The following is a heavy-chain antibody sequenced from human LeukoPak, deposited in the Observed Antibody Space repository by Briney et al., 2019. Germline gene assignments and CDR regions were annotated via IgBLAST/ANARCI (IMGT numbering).Heavy chain of an antibody. D-gene: IGHD2-21*02. J-gene: IGHJ3*02. CDR2: MSPNSDNR. V-gene: IGHV1-8*02. CDR1: GYTFTSYG. Sequence: ASVKVSCKASGYTFTSYGISWVRQAPGQGLEWMGWMSPNSDNRGYEQNFQGRVTMTMDTSISTAYMELSSLGSEDTAVYYCAAIMVVTAGVAFNIWGQGTMVTVSS. CDR3: AAIMVVTAGVAFNI.